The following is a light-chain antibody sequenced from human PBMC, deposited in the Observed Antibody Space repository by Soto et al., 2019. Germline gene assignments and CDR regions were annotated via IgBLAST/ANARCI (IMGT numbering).Light chain of an antibody. CDR1: QGIRND. V-gene: IGKV1-6*01. J-gene: IGKJ2*01. CDR2: AAS. Sequence: AIQMTQSPSSLSASVGDRVTITCRARQGIRNDLGWYQQKPGKAPKLLIYAASSLQSGVPSRFIGSGSGTDFTLTISSLQPEDFATYCCQQDYNYPYTFGQGTKLEIK. CDR3: QQDYNYPYT.